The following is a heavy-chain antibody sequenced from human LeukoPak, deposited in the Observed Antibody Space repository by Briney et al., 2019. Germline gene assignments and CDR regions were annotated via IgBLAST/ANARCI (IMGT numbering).Heavy chain of an antibody. J-gene: IGHJ3*02. V-gene: IGHV3-30*03. Sequence: PGGSLRLSCAASGFTFSSFGMHWVRQAPGKGLEWVAVISYDGSNKYYADSEKGRFTISRDNSKNTLYLQMNSLRAEDTAVYYCARMSITMTVVVIREDDAFDIWGQGTMVTVSS. CDR1: GFTFSSFG. CDR3: ARMSITMTVVVIREDDAFDI. CDR2: ISYDGSNK. D-gene: IGHD3-22*01.